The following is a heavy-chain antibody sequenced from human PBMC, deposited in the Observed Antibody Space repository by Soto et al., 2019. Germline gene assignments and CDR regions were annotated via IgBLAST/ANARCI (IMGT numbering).Heavy chain of an antibody. V-gene: IGHV3-48*01. CDR2: ISSSSNSI. CDR1: GFTFSSYS. Sequence: PGGSLRLSCAASGFTFSSYSMNWVRQAPGKGLEWVSYISSSSNSIYYADSVKGRFTISRDNAKNSLHLQMNSLRAEDTAVYYCAAPFGCNPTGCFGGGKGTVVTVPS. J-gene: IGHJ4*02. D-gene: IGHD2-2*01. CDR3: AAPFGCNPTGCFG.